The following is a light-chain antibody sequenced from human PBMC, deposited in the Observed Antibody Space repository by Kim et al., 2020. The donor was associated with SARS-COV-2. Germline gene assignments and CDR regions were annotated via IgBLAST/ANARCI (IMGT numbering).Light chain of an antibody. J-gene: IGKJ3*01. CDR1: EDISNS. CDR3: QKYDSTPFT. CDR2: SAS. Sequence: DIQMTQSPSSLSASVGDGVTITCRASEDISNSLAWYQQKPGKVPQLLIYSASALQSGVPSRFSGSGSGTDFTLTISSLQPEDVATYFWQKYDSTPFTFGPGTKVDIK. V-gene: IGKV1-27*01.